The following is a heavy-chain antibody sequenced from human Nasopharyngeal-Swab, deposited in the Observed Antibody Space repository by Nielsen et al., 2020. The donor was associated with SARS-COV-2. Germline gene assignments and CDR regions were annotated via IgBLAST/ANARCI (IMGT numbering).Heavy chain of an antibody. D-gene: IGHD4-17*01. CDR2: INTNTGNP. Sequence: ASVKVSCKASGYTFTSYAMNWVRQAPGQGLEWMGWINTNTGNPTYAQGFTGRFVFSLDTSVSTAYLQISSLKAEDTAVYYCARGESYGDYSYYYYYGMDVWGLGTTVTVSS. CDR1: GYTFTSYA. V-gene: IGHV7-4-1*02. J-gene: IGHJ6*02. CDR3: ARGESYGDYSYYYYYGMDV.